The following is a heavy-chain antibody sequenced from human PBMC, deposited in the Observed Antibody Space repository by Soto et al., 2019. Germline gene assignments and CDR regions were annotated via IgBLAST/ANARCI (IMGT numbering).Heavy chain of an antibody. J-gene: IGHJ4*02. CDR1: GGSISSGGYY. D-gene: IGHD5-18*01. V-gene: IGHV4-31*03. CDR3: ALGRIQLWKNYFYY. CDR2: IYYSGST. Sequence: PSXTLSLTCTVSGGSISSGGYYWSWIRQHPGKGLEWIGYIYYSGSTYYNPSLKSRVTISVDTSKNQFSLKPSSVTAADTAVYYCALGRIQLWKNYFYYWGQGTLVPVSS.